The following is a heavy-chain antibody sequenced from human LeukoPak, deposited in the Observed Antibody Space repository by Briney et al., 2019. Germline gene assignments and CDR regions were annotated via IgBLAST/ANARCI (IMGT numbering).Heavy chain of an antibody. J-gene: IGHJ6*03. CDR2: ISTSGSTI. D-gene: IGHD3-9*01. V-gene: IGHV3-11*01. CDR3: ARDSVLRYFDWLFPYYMDV. Sequence: GGSLRLSCAASGFTFSDYYMSWIRQAPGKGLEWVSYISTSGSTIYYADSVKGRFTISRDNAKNSLYLQMNSLRAEDTAVYYCARDSVLRYFDWLFPYYMDVWGKGTTVTISS. CDR1: GFTFSDYY.